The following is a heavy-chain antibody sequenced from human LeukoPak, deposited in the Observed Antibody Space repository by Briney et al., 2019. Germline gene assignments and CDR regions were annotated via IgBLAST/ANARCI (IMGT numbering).Heavy chain of an antibody. CDR1: GDSITSAGYY. CDR3: ARVTYSSSSISLDAFDM. Sequence: SETLSLTCSVSGDSITSAGYYWGWIRQPPGKGLEWIGSIYTSGTTNYNPSLKSRVTMSVDTSKNQFSLKLSSVTAADTAVYYCARVTYSSSSISLDAFDMWGQGTLVTVSS. D-gene: IGHD6-6*01. V-gene: IGHV4-39*07. J-gene: IGHJ3*02. CDR2: IYTSGTT.